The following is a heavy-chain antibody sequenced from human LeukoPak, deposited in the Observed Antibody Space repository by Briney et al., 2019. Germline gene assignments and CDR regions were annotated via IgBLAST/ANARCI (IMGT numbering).Heavy chain of an antibody. CDR2: ISAYNGNT. V-gene: IGHV1-18*01. D-gene: IGHD1-26*01. CDR1: GGIFSSHS. CDR3: AREGGSYYGSYFDY. Sequence: GASVTVSCTAPGGIFSSHSFNWVRQAPGQGLEWMGWISAYNGNTNYAQKLQGRVTMTTDTSTSTAYMELRSLRSDDTAVYYCAREGGSYYGSYFDYWGQGTLVTVSS. J-gene: IGHJ4*02.